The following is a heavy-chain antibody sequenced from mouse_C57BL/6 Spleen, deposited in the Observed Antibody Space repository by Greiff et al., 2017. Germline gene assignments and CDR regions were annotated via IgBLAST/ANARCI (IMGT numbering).Heavy chain of an antibody. CDR2: IWSGGST. D-gene: IGHD2-5*01. Sequence: QVQLKQSGPGLVQPSQSLSITCTVSGFSLTSYGVHWVRQSPGKGLEWLVVIWSGGSTDYNAAIISRLSISKDNSKSQVFFKMNSLQADDTAIYYCARNRDYYSNLDDWGQGTTLTVSS. J-gene: IGHJ2*01. CDR3: ARNRDYYSNLDD. V-gene: IGHV2-2*01. CDR1: GFSLTSYG.